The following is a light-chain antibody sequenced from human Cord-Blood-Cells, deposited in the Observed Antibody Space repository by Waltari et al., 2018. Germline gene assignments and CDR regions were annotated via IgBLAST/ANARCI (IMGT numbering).Light chain of an antibody. CDR3: SSYTSSSTLV. CDR2: GVS. J-gene: IGLJ2*01. CDR1: SRDVGGYNN. V-gene: IGLV2-14*01. Sequence: QSALTQPASVSGSPGQSITISCTGTSRDVGGYNNVPLYQQHPGKAPKLMIYGVSNRPSGVSNRFSGSKSGNTASLTISGLQAEDEAVYYCSSYTSSSTLVFGGGTKLTVL.